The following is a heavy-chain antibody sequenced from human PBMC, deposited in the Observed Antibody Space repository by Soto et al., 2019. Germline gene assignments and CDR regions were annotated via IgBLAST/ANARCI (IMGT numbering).Heavy chain of an antibody. D-gene: IGHD2-8*01. V-gene: IGHV4-30-4*01. CDR3: ARNGALDY. CDR2: ILYSGTT. Sequence: QVQLQESGPGLVKPSQTLSLTCTVSGGSISSGDYYWSWIRQPPGKGLEWIGYILYSGTTNYNPSLESRLTISVDRSKNPFSLKLTSVTAADTAVYYCARNGALDYWGRGTVVTVSS. J-gene: IGHJ4*02. CDR1: GGSISSGDYY.